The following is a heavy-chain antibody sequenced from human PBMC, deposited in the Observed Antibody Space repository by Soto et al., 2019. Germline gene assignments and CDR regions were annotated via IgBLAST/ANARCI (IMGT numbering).Heavy chain of an antibody. V-gene: IGHV3-48*02. D-gene: IGHD3-22*01. CDR2: ITSSSDTI. Sequence: GGSLRLSCAASGFTFSRVHMNWVRQAPGRGLEWVAYITSSSDTIYYSDSVKGRFTISRDNGKNSLFLQMNSLRDEDTAVYYCARVVVVIPPGYYYAMDVWGQGTTVTVSS. CDR1: GFTFSRVH. J-gene: IGHJ6*02. CDR3: ARVVVVIPPGYYYAMDV.